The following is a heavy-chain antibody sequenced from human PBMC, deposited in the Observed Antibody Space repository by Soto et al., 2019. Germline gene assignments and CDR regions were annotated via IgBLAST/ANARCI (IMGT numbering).Heavy chain of an antibody. J-gene: IGHJ6*02. D-gene: IGHD3-22*01. CDR1: GYTFTGYY. CDR2: INPNSGGT. CDR3: ARDRMIVVVITSRDYYYGMDV. Sequence: ASVKVSCKASGYTFTGYYMHWVRRAPGQGLEWMGWINPNSGGTNYAQKFRGRVTMTRDTSISTAYMELSRLRSDDTAVYYCARDRMIVVVITSRDYYYGMDVWGQGTTVTVSS. V-gene: IGHV1-2*02.